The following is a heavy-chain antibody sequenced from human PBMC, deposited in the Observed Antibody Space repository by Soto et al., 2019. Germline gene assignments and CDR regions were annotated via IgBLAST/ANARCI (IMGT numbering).Heavy chain of an antibody. D-gene: IGHD5-12*01. CDR3: VKGHAYRDGYNLFYFDY. CDR1: GFTFSSYA. Sequence: GGSLRLSCAASGFTFSSYAMSWVRQAPGKGLEWVSAISGSGGSTYYADSVKGRFTTSRDNSKNTLYLQMNSLSAEDTAVYYCVKGHAYRDGYNLFYFDYWGQGTLVTVSS. V-gene: IGHV3-23*01. CDR2: ISGSGGST. J-gene: IGHJ4*02.